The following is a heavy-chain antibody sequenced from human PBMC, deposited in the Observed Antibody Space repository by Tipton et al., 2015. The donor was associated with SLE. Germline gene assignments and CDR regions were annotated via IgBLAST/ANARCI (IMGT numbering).Heavy chain of an antibody. J-gene: IGHJ6*03. Sequence: SLRLSCAASGFTFSTYSMHWVRQAPGKGLEWVAVISYDGSNKYYADSVKGRFTISRDNSKSTLYLQMNSLRAEDTAVYYCARGSSWTGYYYYYMDVWGKGTTVTVSS. CDR2: ISYDGSNK. CDR3: ARGSSWTGYYYYYMDV. D-gene: IGHD6-13*01. CDR1: GFTFSTYS. V-gene: IGHV3-30*04.